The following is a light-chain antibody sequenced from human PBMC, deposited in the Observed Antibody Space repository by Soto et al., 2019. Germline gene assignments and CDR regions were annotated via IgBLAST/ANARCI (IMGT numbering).Light chain of an antibody. Sequence: QSVLTQPPSASGSPGQSVTISCTGTSSDVGGYNYVSWYQQHPGKAPKLMIYEVNKRPSGVPDRFSGSKSGNTASLTVSGLQAEDEADYYCKSYEGSNIYVFGTGTKDTDL. V-gene: IGLV2-8*01. CDR1: SSDVGGYNY. CDR3: KSYEGSNIYV. CDR2: EVN. J-gene: IGLJ1*01.